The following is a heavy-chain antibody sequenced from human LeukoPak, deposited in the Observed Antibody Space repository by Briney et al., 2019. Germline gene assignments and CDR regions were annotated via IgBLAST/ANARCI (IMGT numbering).Heavy chain of an antibody. CDR3: ARAPRNSSTMLDY. CDR1: GYTFTSYW. J-gene: IGHJ4*02. V-gene: IGHV1-46*01. Sequence: ASVTVSFKASGYTFTSYWIQWVRQAPGQGLEWMGLINPDGGSTAYAHRFQGRVIMTRDTSTSTAYMDLSSLRSEDTAVYYCARAPRNSSTMLDYWGQGTLVTVSS. CDR2: INPDGGST. D-gene: IGHD6-13*01.